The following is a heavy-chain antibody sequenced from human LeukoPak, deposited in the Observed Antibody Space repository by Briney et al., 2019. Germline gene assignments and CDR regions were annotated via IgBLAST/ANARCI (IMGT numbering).Heavy chain of an antibody. J-gene: IGHJ4*02. CDR1: GFTFSSYA. Sequence: GGSLRLSCAASGFTFSSYAMSWVRQAPGKGLEWVSAISGSGGSTYYADSVKGRFTISRDNSKNTLYLQMNSLRAEDTAVYYCAKVPRYDILTGSYFDYWGQGTLVTVSS. D-gene: IGHD3-9*01. CDR3: AKVPRYDILTGSYFDY. V-gene: IGHV3-23*01. CDR2: ISGSGGST.